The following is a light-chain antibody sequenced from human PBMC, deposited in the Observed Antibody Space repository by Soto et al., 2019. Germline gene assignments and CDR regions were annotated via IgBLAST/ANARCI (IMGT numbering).Light chain of an antibody. CDR3: SSYAGSNNYV. Sequence: QSVLTQPPSASFSPGHSVTISCTGTSSDVGGYNYVSWYQQHPGKAPKLMIYEVSKRPSGVPDRFSGSKSGNTASLTVSGLQAEDEADYYCSSYAGSNNYVFGTGTKVTVL. CDR1: SSDVGGYNY. CDR2: EVS. V-gene: IGLV2-8*01. J-gene: IGLJ1*01.